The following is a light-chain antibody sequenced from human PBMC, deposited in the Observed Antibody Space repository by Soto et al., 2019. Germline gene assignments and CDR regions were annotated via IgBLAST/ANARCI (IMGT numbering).Light chain of an antibody. CDR1: QRIDTW. Sequence: DIQMTQSPSILSASVGDRVTITCRASQRIDTWLAWYQQKPRTAPKLLIYKATTLQSGVPSRFSGSGSGTEFTLAISSLEPDDFATYYCQQYETFSPWTFGQGTKVDIK. CDR3: QQYETFSPWT. V-gene: IGKV1-5*03. J-gene: IGKJ1*01. CDR2: KAT.